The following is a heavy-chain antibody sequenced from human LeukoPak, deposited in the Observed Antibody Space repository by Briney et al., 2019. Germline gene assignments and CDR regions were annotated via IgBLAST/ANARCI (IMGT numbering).Heavy chain of an antibody. CDR1: GFTFSKYA. V-gene: IGHV3-11*03. J-gene: IGHJ5*02. CDR2: ISSGSSYT. CDR3: ARSGGTYGWFDP. D-gene: IGHD1-26*01. Sequence: PGGSLRLSCAASGFTFSKYAMTWVRQAPGKGLEWVSCISSGSSYTNYTDSVKGRFTISRDNAKRSLYLQMNSLTAEDTAVYYCARSGGTYGWFDPWGQGTLVTASS.